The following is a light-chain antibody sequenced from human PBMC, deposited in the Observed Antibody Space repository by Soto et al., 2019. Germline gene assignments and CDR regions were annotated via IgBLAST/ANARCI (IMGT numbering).Light chain of an antibody. CDR3: QQYNNWPPLT. J-gene: IGKJ4*01. Sequence: EIVMTQSPATLSVSPGERATLSCRASQSVNRNLAWYQQKPGQALRLLIHGASTRATGIPARFSGSGSGTEFTLTISSLQSEDFAVYYCQQYNNWPPLTFGGGTKVEIK. V-gene: IGKV3-15*01. CDR2: GAS. CDR1: QSVNRN.